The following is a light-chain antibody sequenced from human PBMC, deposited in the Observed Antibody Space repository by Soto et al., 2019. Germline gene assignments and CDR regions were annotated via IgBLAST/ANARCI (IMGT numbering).Light chain of an antibody. CDR1: SRDVGGYNY. CDR2: EVS. Sequence: QSALTQPASVFGSPGQSITISCTGTSRDVGGYNYVSWYQQHPGKAPKVMIYEVSNRPSGVSNRFSGSKSGNTASLTISGLQAEDEADYYCSSFTGSGTWVFGGGTKVTVL. V-gene: IGLV2-14*01. J-gene: IGLJ3*02. CDR3: SSFTGSGTWV.